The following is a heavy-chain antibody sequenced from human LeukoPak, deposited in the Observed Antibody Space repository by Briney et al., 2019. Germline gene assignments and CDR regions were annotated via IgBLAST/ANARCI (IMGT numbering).Heavy chain of an antibody. Sequence: PGRSLRLSCAASGFTFDDYAMHWVRQAPGKGLEWVSGISWNSGSIGYADSVKGRFTISRDNAKNSLYLQMNSLRAEDTALYYCAKGGGASIAAAGYFDYWGQGTLVTVSS. J-gene: IGHJ4*02. D-gene: IGHD6-13*01. V-gene: IGHV3-9*01. CDR3: AKGGGASIAAAGYFDY. CDR1: GFTFDDYA. CDR2: ISWNSGSI.